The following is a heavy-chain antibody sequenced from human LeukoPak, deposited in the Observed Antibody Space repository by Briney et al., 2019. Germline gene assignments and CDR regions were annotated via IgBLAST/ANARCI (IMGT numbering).Heavy chain of an antibody. D-gene: IGHD5-18*01. CDR3: ARDRRYSYIDY. Sequence: GGSLRLSCAASGFTFSTYSMNWVRQAPGKGLEWVSFISSTSSYIYYADSVKGRFTISRDNAKNSLCLQMNSLRAEDTAVYYCARDRRYSYIDYWGQGTLVTVSS. V-gene: IGHV3-21*01. CDR2: ISSTSSYI. J-gene: IGHJ4*02. CDR1: GFTFSTYS.